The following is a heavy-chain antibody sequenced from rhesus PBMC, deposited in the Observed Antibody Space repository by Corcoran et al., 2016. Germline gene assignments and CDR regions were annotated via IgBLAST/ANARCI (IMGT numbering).Heavy chain of an antibody. V-gene: IGHV4-173*01. D-gene: IGHD4-29*01. CDR2: LSVSAGTT. CDR3: ARVWDYGNSFDY. Sequence: QLQLQESGPGLVKPAETLSLTCAVSGGSISSTYWRWIRQPPGKGPEWIGRLSVSAGTTDYHPSLKSRVTISTDTSKNQFSLKLSSVPSAYTAVYYCARVWDYGNSFDYWGQVVLVTVSS. CDR1: GGSISSTY. J-gene: IGHJ4*01.